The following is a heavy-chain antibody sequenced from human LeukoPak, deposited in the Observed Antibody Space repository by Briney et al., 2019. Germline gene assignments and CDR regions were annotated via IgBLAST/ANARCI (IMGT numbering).Heavy chain of an antibody. CDR1: GYTFTGYY. CDR3: ARVPSRGYFDY. V-gene: IGHV1-2*02. J-gene: IGHJ4*02. D-gene: IGHD3-10*01. CDR2: INPNSGST. Sequence: GASVKVSCKASGYTFTGYYMHWVRQAPGQGLEWMGWINPNSGSTNYAQKFQGRVTMTRDTSISTAYMELSRLRSDDTAVYYCARVPSRGYFDYWGQGTLVTVSS.